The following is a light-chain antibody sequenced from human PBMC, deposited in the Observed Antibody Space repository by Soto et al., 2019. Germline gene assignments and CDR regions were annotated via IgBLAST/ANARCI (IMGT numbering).Light chain of an antibody. J-gene: IGKJ5*01. Sequence: DIQMTQSPSSLSVSVGNRVTITCRASQSISTYLNWYQQKPGKAPKLLIYAASSLQSGVPSRFSGSGSGTLFTLTISSLQPEDFATYYCQQTSSTPVTFGQGTRLAIK. CDR2: AAS. CDR3: QQTSSTPVT. CDR1: QSISTY. V-gene: IGKV1-39*01.